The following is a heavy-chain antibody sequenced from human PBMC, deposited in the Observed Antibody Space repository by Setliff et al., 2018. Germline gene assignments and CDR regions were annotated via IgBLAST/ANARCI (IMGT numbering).Heavy chain of an antibody. V-gene: IGHV1-2*02. CDR3: ARTGHWGGDCYGFDY. Sequence: GASVKVSCKASGYTFTGYYMHWVRQAPGQGLEWMGWINPNSGGTNYAQKFQGRVTMTRDTSISTAYMDLSRLRSDDTAVYYCARTGHWGGDCYGFDYWGQGTLVTVSS. J-gene: IGHJ4*02. CDR2: INPNSGGT. CDR1: GYTFTGYY. D-gene: IGHD2-21*02.